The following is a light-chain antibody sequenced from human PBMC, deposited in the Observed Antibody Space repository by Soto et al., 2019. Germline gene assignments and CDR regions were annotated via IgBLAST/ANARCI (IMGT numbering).Light chain of an antibody. CDR3: QQNYNTLPIT. Sequence: DIQITQSPSSLSSSVVDIVTITCRASQNINSYLNWYQHKPGNAPKLLIYATSTLQSGVPSRFSGSGSETDFTLTISSLHLEDFATYYCQQNYNTLPITFGQGTRLEIK. J-gene: IGKJ5*01. CDR2: ATS. V-gene: IGKV1-39*01. CDR1: QNINSY.